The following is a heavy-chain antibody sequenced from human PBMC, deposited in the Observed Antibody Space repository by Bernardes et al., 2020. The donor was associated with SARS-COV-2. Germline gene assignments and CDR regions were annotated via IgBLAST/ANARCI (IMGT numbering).Heavy chain of an antibody. V-gene: IGHV4-39*01. J-gene: IGHJ4*02. CDR2: IYYSGST. CDR3: ARQHLGGVTIFGVVTTDRYFDY. D-gene: IGHD3-3*01. Sequence: SESLSLTCTVSGGSISSSSYYWGWLLQPPGKGLEWIGNIYYSGSTYYNPSLKSRVTISVDTSKNQFSLKLSSVTAADTAVYYCARQHLGGVTIFGVVTTDRYFDYWGQGTLVTVSS. CDR1: GGSISSSSYY.